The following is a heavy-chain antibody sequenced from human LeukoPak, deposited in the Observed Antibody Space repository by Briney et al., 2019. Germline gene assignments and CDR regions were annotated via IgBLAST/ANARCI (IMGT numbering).Heavy chain of an antibody. D-gene: IGHD3-22*01. V-gene: IGHV1-69*02. CDR3: ARVSGSYDSSAYSPHYYYGMDV. J-gene: IGHJ6*02. CDR2: IIPILGIA. CDR1: GGTFSSYT. Sequence: SVKVSCKASGGTFSSYTISWVRQAPGQGLEWMGRIIPILGIANYAQKFQGRVTITADKSTSTAYMELSSLRSEDTAVYYCARVSGSYDSSAYSPHYYYGMDVWGQGTMVTVSS.